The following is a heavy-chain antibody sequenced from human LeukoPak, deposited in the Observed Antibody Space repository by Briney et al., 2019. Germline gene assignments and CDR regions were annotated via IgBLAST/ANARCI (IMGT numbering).Heavy chain of an antibody. J-gene: IGHJ4*02. V-gene: IGHV1-18*01. CDR2: ISAYNGNT. CDR3: ARDRLSPYSSSWYYFDY. Sequence: ASVKVSCKASGYTFTSYGISWVRQPPGQGLEWMGWISAYNGNTNYAQKLQGRVTMTTDTSTSTAYMELRSLRSDDTAVYYCARDRLSPYSSSWYYFDYWGQGTLVTVSS. CDR1: GYTFTSYG. D-gene: IGHD6-13*01.